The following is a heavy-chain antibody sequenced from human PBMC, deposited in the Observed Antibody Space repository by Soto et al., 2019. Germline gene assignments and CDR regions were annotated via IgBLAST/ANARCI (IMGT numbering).Heavy chain of an antibody. J-gene: IGHJ6*02. D-gene: IGHD3-3*01. CDR1: GGTFSSYA. CDR3: ARDISDDLWSGYAYYYYGMDV. Sequence: QVQLVQSGAEVKKPGSSVKVSCKASGGTFSSYAISWVRQAPGQGLEWMGGIIPIFGTANYAQKFQGRVTITEDESTSTDYMELSSLRSEDTAVYYCARDISDDLWSGYAYYYYGMDVWGQGTTGTVSS. CDR2: IIPIFGTA. V-gene: IGHV1-69*01.